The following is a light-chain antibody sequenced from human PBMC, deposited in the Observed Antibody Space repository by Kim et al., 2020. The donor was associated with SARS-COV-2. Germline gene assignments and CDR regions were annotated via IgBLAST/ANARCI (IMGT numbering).Light chain of an antibody. CDR1: SSDVGAYNY. CDR3: SSYAGTNNYVV. J-gene: IGLJ2*01. CDR2: EVS. Sequence: QPVTISCTGTSSDVGAYNYVSWYQQHPGKAPKLMIYEVSKRPSGVPDRFSGSKSGNTASLTVSGLQAEDEADYYCSSYAGTNNYVVFGGGTKLTVL. V-gene: IGLV2-8*01.